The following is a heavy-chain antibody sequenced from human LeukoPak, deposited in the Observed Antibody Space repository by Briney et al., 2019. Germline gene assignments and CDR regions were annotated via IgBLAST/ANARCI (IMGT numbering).Heavy chain of an antibody. CDR2: IKQDGSLT. D-gene: IGHD6-13*01. J-gene: IGHJ4*02. CDR1: GFIFSDFW. V-gene: IGHV3-7*03. CDR3: VRDSYTREWHEIESDY. Sequence: GGSLRLSCATAGFIFSDFWMTWVRQAPGKGLEWVSNIKQDGSLTFYMGSAKGRFTMSRDNGKSSLYLHMNSLRVGDTAIYYCVRDSYTREWHEIESDYWGQGTLVTVSS.